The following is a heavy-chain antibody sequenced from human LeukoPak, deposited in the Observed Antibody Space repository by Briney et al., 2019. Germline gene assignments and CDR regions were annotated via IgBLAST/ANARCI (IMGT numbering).Heavy chain of an antibody. CDR3: AREVGRVLRYFDWLLDY. Sequence: PGGSQRLSCAASGFTFSSYAMSWVRQAPGKGLEWVSSISSSSNYIYYADSVKGRFTISRDNAKNSLYLQMNSLRAEDTAVYYCAREVGRVLRYFDWLLDYWGQGTLVTVSS. V-gene: IGHV3-21*01. CDR2: ISSSSNYI. CDR1: GFTFSSYA. D-gene: IGHD3-9*01. J-gene: IGHJ4*02.